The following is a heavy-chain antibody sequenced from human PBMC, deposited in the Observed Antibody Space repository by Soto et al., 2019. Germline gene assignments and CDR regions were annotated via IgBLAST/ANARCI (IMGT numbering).Heavy chain of an antibody. CDR1: GFTFSSYG. J-gene: IGHJ4*02. CDR2: IWYDGSNK. Sequence: QVQLVESGGGVVQPGRSLRLCCAASGFTFSSYGMPWVRQAPGKGLEWVAVIWYDGSNKYYADSVKGRFTISRDNSKNTLYLQMNSLRAEDTAVFYCASSSGATTDYWGQGTLVTVSS. D-gene: IGHD1-26*01. V-gene: IGHV3-33*01. CDR3: ASSSGATTDY.